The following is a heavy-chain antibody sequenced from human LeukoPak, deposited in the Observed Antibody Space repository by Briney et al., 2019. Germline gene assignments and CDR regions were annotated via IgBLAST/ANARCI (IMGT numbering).Heavy chain of an antibody. CDR2: TYYPGST. Sequence: SETLSLTCAVYGGSFSGYYWSWIRQPPGKGLEWIGSTYYPGSTYYNPSLKSRVTISVDTSKNQFSLKLSSVTAADTAVYYCARSRYAYGPFDYWGQGTLVTVSS. J-gene: IGHJ4*02. CDR1: GGSFSGYY. V-gene: IGHV4-34*01. CDR3: ARSRYAYGPFDY. D-gene: IGHD4-17*01.